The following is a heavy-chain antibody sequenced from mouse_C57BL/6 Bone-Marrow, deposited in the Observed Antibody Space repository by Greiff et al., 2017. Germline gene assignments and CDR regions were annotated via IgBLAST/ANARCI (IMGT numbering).Heavy chain of an antibody. CDR3: AIDGIYYYGSSPYYFDY. Sequence: QVQLKQPGAELVKPGASVKVSCKASGYTFTSYWMHWVKQRPGQGLEWIGRIHPSDSDTNSNQKFKGKATLTVDKSSSTAYMQLSSLTSEDSAVYYCAIDGIYYYGSSPYYFDYWAQGTTRTVSS. J-gene: IGHJ2*01. CDR2: IHPSDSDT. D-gene: IGHD1-1*01. CDR1: GYTFTSYW. V-gene: IGHV1-74*01.